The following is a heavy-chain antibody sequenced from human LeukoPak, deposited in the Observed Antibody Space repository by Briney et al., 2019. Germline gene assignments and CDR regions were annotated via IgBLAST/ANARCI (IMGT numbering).Heavy chain of an antibody. CDR1: GYTFTNYW. D-gene: IGHD3-9*01. CDR2: IYPGDSDT. V-gene: IGHV5-51*01. Sequence: GESLKISCEGSGYTFTNYWIGWVRQIPGKGLEWMGIIYPGDSDTKYSPSFQGQVTISADKSISTAYLQWSSLKASDTAMYYCARSGGDEIFTGYYNVLYNYWGQGTLVTVSS. CDR3: ARSGGDEIFTGYYNVLYNY. J-gene: IGHJ4*02.